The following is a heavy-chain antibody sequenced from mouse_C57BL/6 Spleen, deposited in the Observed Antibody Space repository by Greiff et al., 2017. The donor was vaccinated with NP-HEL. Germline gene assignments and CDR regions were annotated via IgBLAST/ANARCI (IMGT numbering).Heavy chain of an antibody. Sequence: EVMLVESGGGLVKPGGSLKLSCAASGFTFSDYGMHWVRQAPGKGLEWVAYISSGGSTIYYADKVKGRFTISRDNAKTTLFLQMTSMRSEDTAMDYCATYSNHYYAMDDWGQGTSVTVSS. J-gene: IGHJ4*01. V-gene: IGHV5-17*01. D-gene: IGHD2-5*01. CDR2: ISSGGSTI. CDR1: GFTFSDYG. CDR3: ATYSNHYYAMDD.